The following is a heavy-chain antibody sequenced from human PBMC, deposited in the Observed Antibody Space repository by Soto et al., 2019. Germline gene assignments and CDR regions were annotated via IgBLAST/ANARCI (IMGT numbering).Heavy chain of an antibody. Sequence: ASVKGSRKASGGTFSSHAITWGRQAPGQGLEWMGWSSADNGDTKYAQKVQGRVTMTTETSTSTAYMELRSLRFDDTAIYYCARPRKWLRSGGMDVWGQGTTVTVSS. CDR1: GGTFSSHA. V-gene: IGHV1-18*01. CDR2: SSADNGDT. J-gene: IGHJ6*02. CDR3: ARPRKWLRSGGMDV. D-gene: IGHD5-12*01.